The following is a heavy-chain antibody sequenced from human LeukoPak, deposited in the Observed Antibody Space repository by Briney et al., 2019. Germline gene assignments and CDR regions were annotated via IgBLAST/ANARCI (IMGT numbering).Heavy chain of an antibody. V-gene: IGHV3-30-3*01. CDR2: ISYDGSNK. CDR1: GFTFSSYA. J-gene: IGHJ4*02. Sequence: PGRSLIHSCAASGFTFSSYAMHWVRQAPGKGLEWVAVISYDGSNKYYADSVKGRFTISRDNSKNTLYLQMNSLRAEDTAVYYCAKDGYSSSWYVHFDYGRQGTLVTVSS. CDR3: AKDGYSSSWYVHFDY. D-gene: IGHD6-13*01.